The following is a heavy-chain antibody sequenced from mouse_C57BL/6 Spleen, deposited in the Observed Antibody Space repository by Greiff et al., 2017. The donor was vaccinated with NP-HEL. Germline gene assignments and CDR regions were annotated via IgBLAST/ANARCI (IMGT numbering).Heavy chain of an antibody. CDR1: GYTFTEYT. Sequence: VKLVESGAELVKPGASVKLSCKASGYTFTEYTIHWVKQRSGQGLEWIGWFYPGSGSIKYNEKFKDKATLTADKSSSTVYMELSRLTSEDSAVYFCARHEDGTGTYAYWGQGTLVTVSA. D-gene: IGHD4-1*01. CDR3: ARHEDGTGTYAY. CDR2: FYPGSGSI. V-gene: IGHV1-62-2*01. J-gene: IGHJ3*01.